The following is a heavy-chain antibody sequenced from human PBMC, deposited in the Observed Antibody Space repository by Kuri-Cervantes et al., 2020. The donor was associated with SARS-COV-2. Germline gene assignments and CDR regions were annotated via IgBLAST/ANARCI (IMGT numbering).Heavy chain of an antibody. CDR3: ARDHGGAPDS. CDR1: GFTFSNYL. J-gene: IGHJ4*02. D-gene: IGHD3-16*01. Sequence: GESMKFSCAASGFTFSNYLLSWVRQAPGKVLEWVANIRQDAGDKNCVDSVSCRITISRENAKNSLYLQMNSLGAEDTAVYYWARDHGGAPDSWGQGTLVTVSS. CDR2: IRQDAGDK. V-gene: IGHV3-7*01.